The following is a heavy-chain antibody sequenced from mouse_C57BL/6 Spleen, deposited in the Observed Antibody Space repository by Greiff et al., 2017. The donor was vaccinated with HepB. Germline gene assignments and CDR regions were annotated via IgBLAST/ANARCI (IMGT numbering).Heavy chain of an antibody. CDR3: ARTWDYFED. CDR1: GFTFSSYT. D-gene: IGHD4-1*01. CDR2: ISGGGGNT. V-gene: IGHV5-9*01. J-gene: IGHJ2*01. Sequence: EVQLVESGGGLVKPGGSLKLSCAASGFTFSSYTMSWVRQTPEKRLEWVATISGGGGNTYYPASVKGRFTISRDNAKNTLYLQMSSLRSEDTALYYWARTWDYFEDWGQGTTLTVAA.